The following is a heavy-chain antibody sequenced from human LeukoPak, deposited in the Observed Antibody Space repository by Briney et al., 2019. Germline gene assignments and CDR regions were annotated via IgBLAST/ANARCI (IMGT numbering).Heavy chain of an antibody. D-gene: IGHD3-22*01. Sequence: GGSLRLSCEASGFTFSTYGMHWVRQAPGKGLEWVSVIYRGGSTYYADSVKGRFTISRHNSENTLYLQMNSLRAEDTAMYYCARESGLLGDYWGQGTLVTVSS. CDR3: ARESGLLGDY. CDR2: IYRGGST. V-gene: IGHV3-53*04. J-gene: IGHJ4*02. CDR1: GFTFSTYG.